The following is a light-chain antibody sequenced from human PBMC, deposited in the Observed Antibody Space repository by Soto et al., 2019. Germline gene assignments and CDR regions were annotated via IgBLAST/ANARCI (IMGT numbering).Light chain of an antibody. CDR3: QQYNNWPPA. J-gene: IGKJ5*01. CDR2: GAS. Sequence: EIVMTQSPATLFVSPGERATLSCRASQSVRSNLARYQQKPGKAPRLLIYGASTRATGISARFSCSRSGTDFTLTISSLQSEDFADYYCQQYNNWPPALGQGTRLEIK. CDR1: QSVRSN. V-gene: IGKV3-15*01.